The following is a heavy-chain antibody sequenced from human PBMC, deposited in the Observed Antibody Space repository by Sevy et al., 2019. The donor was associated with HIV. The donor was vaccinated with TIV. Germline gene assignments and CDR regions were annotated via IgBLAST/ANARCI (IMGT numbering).Heavy chain of an antibody. J-gene: IGHJ4*02. Sequence: ASVKVSCKASGGTFSSYAISWVRQAPGQGLEWMGGIIPIFGTANDAQKFQGRVTITAEESTSQAYIELSSLRSEDTAVYYCARGLVDDFWSGYPPDYFDYWGQGTLVTVSS. V-gene: IGHV1-69*13. CDR3: ARGLVDDFWSGYPPDYFDY. CDR1: GGTFSSYA. D-gene: IGHD3-3*01. CDR2: IIPIFGTA.